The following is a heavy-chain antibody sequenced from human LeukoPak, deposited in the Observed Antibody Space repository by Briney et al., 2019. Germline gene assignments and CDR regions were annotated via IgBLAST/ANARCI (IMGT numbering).Heavy chain of an antibody. Sequence: SETLSLTCTVSGGSISSSSYYWGWIRQPPGKGLEWIRSIYYSGSTYYNPSLKSRVTISVDTSKNQFSLKLSSVTAADTAVYYCARFPTYYDILTGWGTFDIWGQGTMVTVSS. D-gene: IGHD3-9*01. CDR3: ARFPTYYDILTGWGTFDI. CDR1: GGSISSSSYY. CDR2: IYYSGST. V-gene: IGHV4-39*01. J-gene: IGHJ3*02.